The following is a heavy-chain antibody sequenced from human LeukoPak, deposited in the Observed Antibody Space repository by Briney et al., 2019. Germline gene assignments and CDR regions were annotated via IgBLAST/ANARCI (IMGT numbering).Heavy chain of an antibody. CDR3: ARQLGYCSDGSCYFDH. CDR2: ISGSGSST. V-gene: IGHV3-23*01. CDR1: AFSFSDYA. J-gene: IGHJ4*02. D-gene: IGHD2-15*01. Sequence: GESLRLSCAASAFSFSDYAMSWVRQTPGQGLELVSAISGSGSSTYHADSVKGRFTISRDNSRNTVHLQMNNLRAEDTAVYYCARQLGYCSDGSCYFDHWGQGVLVTVSS.